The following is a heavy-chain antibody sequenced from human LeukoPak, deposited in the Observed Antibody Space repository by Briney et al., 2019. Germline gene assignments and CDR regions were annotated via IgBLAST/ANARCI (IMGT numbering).Heavy chain of an antibody. V-gene: IGHV3-74*01. CDR3: GRVTASWPPYIDY. J-gene: IGHJ4*02. CDR2: INSDGSIK. CDR1: GFTLRSYW. D-gene: IGHD2-2*01. Sequence: SGGSLRLSCAASGFTLRSYWMHWFRQAPGKGLVWVARINSDGSIKTYADSVEGRFTIYRDNADNTLYLQMNSLRVEDTALYYCGRVTASWPPYIDYWGQGTLLIVSS.